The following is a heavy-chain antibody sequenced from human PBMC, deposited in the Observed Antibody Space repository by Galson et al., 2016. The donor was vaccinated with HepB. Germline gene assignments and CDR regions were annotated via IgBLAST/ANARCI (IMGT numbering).Heavy chain of an antibody. CDR3: ARDGNELMLTWFDP. CDR1: GVSLSRIGYD. Sequence: TLSLTCTVSGVSLSRIGYDWSWIRQSPGKGLEWIGNIYRTGNTSYRPSLESRLTISVDTSKNQFSLKLSSVTAADTAVYFCARDGNELMLTWFDPWGQGTLVTV. D-gene: IGHD1-1*01. CDR2: IYRTGNT. V-gene: IGHV4-31*03. J-gene: IGHJ5*02.